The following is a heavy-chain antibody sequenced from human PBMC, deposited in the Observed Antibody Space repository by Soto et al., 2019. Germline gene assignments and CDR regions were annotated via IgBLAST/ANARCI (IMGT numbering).Heavy chain of an antibody. Sequence: GVLRLSCAASGFTFSSYSMNWVRQAPGKGLEWVSSISSSSSYIYYADSVKGRFTISRDNAKNSLYLQMNSLRAEDTAVYYCARELGIVVVPAATYPWGQGTLVTVSS. CDR3: ARELGIVVVPAATYP. J-gene: IGHJ4*02. CDR2: ISSSSSYI. D-gene: IGHD2-2*01. CDR1: GFTFSSYS. V-gene: IGHV3-21*01.